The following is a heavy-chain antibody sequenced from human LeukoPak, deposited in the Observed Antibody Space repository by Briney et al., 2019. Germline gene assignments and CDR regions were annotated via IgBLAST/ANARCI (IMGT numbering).Heavy chain of an antibody. CDR3: ARGRYGDYERYFDY. J-gene: IGHJ4*02. CDR2: INHSGST. Sequence: PSETLSLTRAVYGGSFRGYYWSWIRQPPGKGLEWIGEINHSGSTNYNPSLKSRVTISVDTSKNQFSLKLSSVTAADTAVYSCARGRYGDYERYFDYWGQGTLVTVSS. V-gene: IGHV4-34*01. CDR1: GGSFRGYY. D-gene: IGHD4-17*01.